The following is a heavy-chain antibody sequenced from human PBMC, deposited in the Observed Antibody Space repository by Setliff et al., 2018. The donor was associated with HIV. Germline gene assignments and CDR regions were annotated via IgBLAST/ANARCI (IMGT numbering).Heavy chain of an antibody. V-gene: IGHV4-4*07. Sequence: SETLSLTCTVPGGSISSHYWSWIRQPAGKGLEWIGRIYTSGNTNYNPSLKSRVTMSVDTSKNQFSLKLSSVTAADTAVYYCARDSELGLNYHYGMDVWGQGTTVTVS. CDR3: ARDSELGLNYHYGMDV. CDR2: IYTSGNT. J-gene: IGHJ6*02. D-gene: IGHD1-26*01. CDR1: GGSISSHY.